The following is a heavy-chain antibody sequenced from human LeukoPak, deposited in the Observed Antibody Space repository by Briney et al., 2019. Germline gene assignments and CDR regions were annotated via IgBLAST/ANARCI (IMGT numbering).Heavy chain of an antibody. D-gene: IGHD5-18*01. CDR2: IYTSGST. J-gene: IGHJ6*03. V-gene: IGHV4-61*02. Sequence: SETLSLTCTVSGGSISSGSYYWSWIRQPAGKGLEWIGLIYTSGSTNYNPSLKSRVTISVDTSKNQFSLKLSSVTAADTAVYYCARGMRDTTMVIYYYYMDVWGKGTTVTVSS. CDR1: GGSISSGSYY. CDR3: ARGMRDTTMVIYYYYMDV.